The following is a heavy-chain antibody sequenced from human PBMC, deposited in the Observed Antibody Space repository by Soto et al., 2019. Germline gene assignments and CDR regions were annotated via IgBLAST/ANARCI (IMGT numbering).Heavy chain of an antibody. CDR1: GFIVSSYY. CDR2: VYSGGTT. V-gene: IGHV3-53*01. Sequence: EVQLVESGGGLVQPGGSLRLSCAASGFIVSSYYMSWVRQAPGKGLEWVSVVYSGGTTSYADSVKGRFTISRDNSKNTVYLQMNSLRAEDTAVYYCARDLGRDSTQHWGQGTLVTVSS. J-gene: IGHJ1*01. D-gene: IGHD2-21*02. CDR3: ARDLGRDSTQH.